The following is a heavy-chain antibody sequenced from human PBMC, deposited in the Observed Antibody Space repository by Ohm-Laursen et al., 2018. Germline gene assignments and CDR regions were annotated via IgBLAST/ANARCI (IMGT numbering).Heavy chain of an antibody. CDR1: GFTFDDYA. V-gene: IGHV3-9*01. CDR3: AKDVLWLGSYYYYGMDV. Sequence: SLRLSCAASGFTFDDYAMHWVRQAPGKGLEWVSGISWNSGSIGYADSVKGRFTISRDNAKNSLYLQMNSLRAEDTALYYCAKDVLWLGSYYYYGMDVWGQGTTVTVSS. J-gene: IGHJ6*02. CDR2: ISWNSGSI. D-gene: IGHD6-19*01.